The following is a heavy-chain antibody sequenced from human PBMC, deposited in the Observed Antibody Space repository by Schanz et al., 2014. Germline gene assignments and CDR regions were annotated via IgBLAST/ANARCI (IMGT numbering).Heavy chain of an antibody. CDR3: ARDSLRGATGGYGMDV. CDR1: GGSVSSGGDY. Sequence: QVQLQESGPGLVKPSQTLSLTCTVSGGSVSSGGDYWSWIRQHPGKGLEWIGFISYSGVTYYNPSLKRRVTISMHTSKNQFSLKLSSVTAADTAVYYCARDSLRGATGGYGMDVWGQGTLVTVSS. D-gene: IGHD2-8*02. J-gene: IGHJ6*02. V-gene: IGHV4-31*03. CDR2: ISYSGVT.